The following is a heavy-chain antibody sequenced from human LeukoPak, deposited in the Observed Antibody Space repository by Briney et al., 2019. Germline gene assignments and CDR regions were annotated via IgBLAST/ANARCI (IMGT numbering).Heavy chain of an antibody. J-gene: IGHJ4*02. V-gene: IGHV4-34*01. D-gene: IGHD2-21*01. CDR1: GGSFSGYY. Sequence: SETLSLTCAVYGGSFSGYYWSWIRQPPGKGLEWIGQINHSGSTNYNPPPKSRVTIPVHKTKNQYPLKLNSVTPAHTAVYYCARGLFGYPDYWGQGTLVTVSS. CDR2: INHSGST. CDR3: ARGLFGYPDY.